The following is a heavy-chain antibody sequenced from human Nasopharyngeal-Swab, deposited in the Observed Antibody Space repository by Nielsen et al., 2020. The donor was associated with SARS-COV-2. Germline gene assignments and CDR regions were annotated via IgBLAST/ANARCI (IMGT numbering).Heavy chain of an antibody. D-gene: IGHD5-18*01. CDR1: GFTFSSYS. CDR2: ISSSSSYI. J-gene: IGHJ4*01. CDR3: AKGTYSNGSLFDY. V-gene: IGHV3-21*04. Sequence: GESLKISCAASGFTFSSYSMNWVRQAPGKGLEWVSSISSSSSYIYYADSVKGRFTISRDNAKNSLYLQMNSLRAEDTAVYYCAKGTYSNGSLFDYWGQGTLVTVSS.